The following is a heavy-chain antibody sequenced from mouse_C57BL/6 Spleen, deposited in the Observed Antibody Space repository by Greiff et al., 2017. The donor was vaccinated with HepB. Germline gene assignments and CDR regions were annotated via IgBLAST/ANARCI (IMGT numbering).Heavy chain of an antibody. J-gene: IGHJ1*03. V-gene: IGHV1-82*01. CDR1: GYAFSSSW. CDR3: AFTTVVAHWYFDV. D-gene: IGHD1-1*01. CDR2: SYPGDGDT. Sequence: VQLQQSGPELVKPGASVKISCKASGYAFSSSWMNWVKQRPGTGLEWIGRSYPGDGDTNYNGKFKGKATLTADKSSSTAYMQLSSLTSDDSAVYFFAFTTVVAHWYFDVWGTGTTVTVSS.